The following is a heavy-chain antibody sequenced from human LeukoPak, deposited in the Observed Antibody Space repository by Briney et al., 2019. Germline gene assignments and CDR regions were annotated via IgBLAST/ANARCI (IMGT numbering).Heavy chain of an antibody. CDR3: AGAPQTRIAAAGN. V-gene: IGHV1-8*01. CDR2: MNPNSGNT. CDR1: GYTFTSYD. Sequence: GASVKVSCKASGYTFTSYDINWVRQATGQGLEWMGWMNPNSGNTGYAQKFQGRVTMTRNTSISTAYMELNSLRSEDTAVYYCAGAPQTRIAAAGNWGQGTLVTVSS. J-gene: IGHJ4*02. D-gene: IGHD6-13*01.